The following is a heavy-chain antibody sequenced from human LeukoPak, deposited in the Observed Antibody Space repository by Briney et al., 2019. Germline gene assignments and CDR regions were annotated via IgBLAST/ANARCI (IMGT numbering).Heavy chain of an antibody. J-gene: IGHJ4*02. D-gene: IGHD5-18*01. CDR3: ARDLAYSRLDY. CDR1: GLTLSNYW. CDR2: INQDGSEK. V-gene: IGHV3-7*01. Sequence: GGSLRLSCAASGLTLSNYWMTWVRQAPGKGLEWVANINQDGSEKFYVDSVKGRFTISRDNAKSSLYLQMDSLRVEDTAFYYCARDLAYSRLDYWGQGVLVTVSS.